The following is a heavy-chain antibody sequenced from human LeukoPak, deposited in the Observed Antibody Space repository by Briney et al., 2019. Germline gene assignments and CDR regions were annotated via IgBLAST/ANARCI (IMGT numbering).Heavy chain of an antibody. Sequence: PSETLSLTCTVSGGSISSYYWSWIRQPPGKGLEWIGYIYYSGSTNYNPSLKGRVTISVDTSKNQFSLKLSSVTAADTAVYYCARPYVDTAMVRGLGPDAFDIWGQGTMVTVSS. D-gene: IGHD5-18*01. CDR1: GGSISSYY. CDR3: ARPYVDTAMVRGLGPDAFDI. CDR2: IYYSGST. V-gene: IGHV4-59*01. J-gene: IGHJ3*02.